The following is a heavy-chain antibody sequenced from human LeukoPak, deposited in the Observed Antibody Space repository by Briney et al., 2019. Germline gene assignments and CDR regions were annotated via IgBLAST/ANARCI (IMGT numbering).Heavy chain of an antibody. CDR2: INPNSGGT. CDR1: GYTFTGYY. Sequence: ASVKVSCKTSGYTFTGYYMHWVRQAPGQGLEWMGWINPNSGGTNYAQKFQGRVTMTRDTSISTAYMELSSLRSDDTAVYYCARDPVGPNYFDSGGLYEPWGQGTLVTVSS. V-gene: IGHV1-2*02. J-gene: IGHJ5*02. CDR3: ARDPVGPNYFDSGGLYEP. D-gene: IGHD3-22*01.